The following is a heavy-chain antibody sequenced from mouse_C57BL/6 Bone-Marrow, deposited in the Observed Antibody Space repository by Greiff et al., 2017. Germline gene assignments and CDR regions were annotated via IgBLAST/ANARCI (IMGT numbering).Heavy chain of an antibody. CDR1: GFTFSSYA. V-gene: IGHV5-9-1*02. CDR3: TRGIFDY. CDR2: ISSGGAYI. Sequence: EVQRVESGAGLVKPGGSLKLSCAASGFTFSSYAMSWVRQTPEKRLEWVAYISSGGAYIYYADTVKGRFTISRDNARNTLYLQMSSLKSEDTAMYYCTRGIFDYWGQGTTLTVSS. J-gene: IGHJ2*01.